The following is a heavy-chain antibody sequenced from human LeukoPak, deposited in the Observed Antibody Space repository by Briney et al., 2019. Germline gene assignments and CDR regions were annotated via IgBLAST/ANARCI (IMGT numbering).Heavy chain of an antibody. CDR3: AKDRTALLWFLDV. V-gene: IGHV3-7*03. CDR1: GFTFSSYG. Sequence: GGSLRLSCAASGFTFSSYGMSWVRQAPGKGLEWVANIKEDGSEKNYVDSVKGRFTISRDNAKNSLYLQMNSLRAEDTAVYYCAKDRTALLWFLDVWGEGTTVTISA. J-gene: IGHJ6*04. CDR2: IKEDGSEK. D-gene: IGHD5-18*01.